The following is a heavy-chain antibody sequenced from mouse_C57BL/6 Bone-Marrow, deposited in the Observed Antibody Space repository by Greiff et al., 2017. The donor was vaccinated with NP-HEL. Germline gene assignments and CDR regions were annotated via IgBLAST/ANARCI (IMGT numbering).Heavy chain of an antibody. D-gene: IGHD1-1*01. J-gene: IGHJ1*03. Sequence: QVQLQQPGAELVKPGASVKLSCKASGYTFTSYWMQWVKQRPGQGLEWIGEIDPSDSYTNYNQKFKGKATLTVDTSSSTAYMQLSSLTSEDSAVYYCARQGRFYWYFDVGGTGTTVTVSS. CDR3: ARQGRFYWYFDV. V-gene: IGHV1-50*01. CDR2: IDPSDSYT. CDR1: GYTFTSYW.